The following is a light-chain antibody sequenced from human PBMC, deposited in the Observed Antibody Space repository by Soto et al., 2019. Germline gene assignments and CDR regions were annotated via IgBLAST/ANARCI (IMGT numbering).Light chain of an antibody. CDR3: QLYNNSVWT. V-gene: IGKV3-20*01. CDR1: ESVSSTS. CDR2: GVS. Sequence: EIVLTQSPGTLSLSPGERATLSCRASESVSSTSLAWYQQKPGQAPRLLMYGVSSRATGIPDRFSGSGSGTDFTLTINRLEPEDIAVYFCQLYNNSVWTFGQGTKV. J-gene: IGKJ1*01.